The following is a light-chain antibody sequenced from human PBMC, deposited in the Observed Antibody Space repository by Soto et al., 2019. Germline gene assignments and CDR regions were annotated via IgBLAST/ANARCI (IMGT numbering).Light chain of an antibody. V-gene: IGKV3-15*01. J-gene: IGKJ1*01. CDR1: QSVSSD. CDR2: HAS. Sequence: ETVMTQSPATLSVSPVERATLSCRASQSVSSDLAWYQQKPGQSPRLLIYHASARATGVPARISGSGSGTEFTLTISSLQSEDFAVYYCQQYSHWPRTFGQGTKVDIK. CDR3: QQYSHWPRT.